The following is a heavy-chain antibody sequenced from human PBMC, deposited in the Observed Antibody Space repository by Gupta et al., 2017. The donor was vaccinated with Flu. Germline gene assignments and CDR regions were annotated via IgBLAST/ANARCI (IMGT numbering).Heavy chain of an antibody. D-gene: IGHD5-12*01. J-gene: IGHJ6*02. CDR2: IYYSGST. Sequence: QLQLQESGPGLVKPSETLSLTCTVSGGSISSSSYYWGWIRQPPGKGLEWIGSIYYSGSTYYNPPLKSRVTISVDTSKNQFSLKLSSVTAADTAVYYCARVDSGYEPAAGNYYYYGMDVWGQGTTVTVSS. CDR3: ARVDSGYEPAAGNYYYYGMDV. CDR1: GGSISSSSYY. V-gene: IGHV4-39*01.